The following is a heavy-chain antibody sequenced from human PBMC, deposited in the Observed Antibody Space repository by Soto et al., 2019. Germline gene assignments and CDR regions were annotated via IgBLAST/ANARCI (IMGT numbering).Heavy chain of an antibody. Sequence: QITLRESGPTVVKPTQTLTLTCTFSGFSLNTPGGGVGWIRQPPGKALEWVDLIYWDDDKRSNPSLKRRLVITKDSSKNQVGLTMTNVDPVDTATYYCADLVTADDSEYFDFWGQGPLVPVSP. CDR1: GFSLNTPGGG. CDR2: IYWDDDK. V-gene: IGHV2-5*02. J-gene: IGHJ4*02. CDR3: ADLVTADDSEYFDF. D-gene: IGHD3-3*01.